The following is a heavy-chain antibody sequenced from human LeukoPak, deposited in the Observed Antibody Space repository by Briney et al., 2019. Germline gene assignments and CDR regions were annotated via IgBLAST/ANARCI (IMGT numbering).Heavy chain of an antibody. V-gene: IGHV4-59*12. D-gene: IGHD6-13*01. J-gene: IGHJ6*03. CDR3: ARDSYSSSWWDYYYYMDV. CDR1: GGSISSYY. Sequence: SETLSLTCTVSGGSISSYYWSWIRQPPGKGLEWIGYIFYTGSTNYNPSFKSRVTISVDTSKNQFSLKLSSVTAADTAVYYCARDSYSSSWWDYYYYMDVWGKGTTVTISS. CDR2: IFYTGST.